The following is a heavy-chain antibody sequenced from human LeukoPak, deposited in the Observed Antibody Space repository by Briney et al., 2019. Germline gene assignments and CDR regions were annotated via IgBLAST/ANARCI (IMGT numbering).Heavy chain of an antibody. CDR3: ARAAYSSSSPPLNDY. Sequence: SETLSLTCTVSGGSISSYYWSWIRQPPGKGLEWIGYIYHSGSTNYNPSLKSRVTISVDTSKNQFSLKLSSVTAADTAVYYCARAAYSSSSPPLNDYWGQGTLVTVSS. J-gene: IGHJ4*02. V-gene: IGHV4-59*08. D-gene: IGHD6-6*01. CDR2: IYHSGST. CDR1: GGSISSYY.